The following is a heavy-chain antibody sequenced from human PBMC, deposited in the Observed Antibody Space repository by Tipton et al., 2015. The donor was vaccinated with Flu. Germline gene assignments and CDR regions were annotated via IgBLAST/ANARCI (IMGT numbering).Heavy chain of an antibody. Sequence: TLSLTCSVSGGSISTYYWSWIRQPPGKGLEWIGSIYHSGSTYYNPSLKSRVTISLDTSKNQFSLKLRSVTAADTAVYYCARGVAVAMYFQHWGQGTLVTVSS. D-gene: IGHD6-19*01. CDR2: IYHSGST. V-gene: IGHV4-59*08. CDR3: ARGVAVAMYFQH. J-gene: IGHJ1*01. CDR1: GGSISTYY.